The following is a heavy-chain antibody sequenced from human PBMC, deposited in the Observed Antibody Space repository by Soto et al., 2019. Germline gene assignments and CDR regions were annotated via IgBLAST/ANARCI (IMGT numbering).Heavy chain of an antibody. D-gene: IGHD3-16*01. CDR2: IKTDGSTT. J-gene: IGHJ4*02. CDR3: ARVGVGHYEFDY. CDR1: GFTFSSYW. Sequence: GGSLRLSCAASGFTFSSYWMHWVRQAPGEGLVWVSRIKTDGSTTSYADSVKGRFTISRDNAKNTMYLQMNSLRAEDTAVYYCARVGVGHYEFDYWGQGTLVTFSS. V-gene: IGHV3-74*01.